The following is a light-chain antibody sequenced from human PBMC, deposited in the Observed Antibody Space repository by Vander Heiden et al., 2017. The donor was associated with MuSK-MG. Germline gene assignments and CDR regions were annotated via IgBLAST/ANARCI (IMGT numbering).Light chain of an antibody. CDR1: QSVSSH. Sequence: EIVLTQSLATLSLSPGERATPSCRASQSVSSHLAWYQQKPGQAPRLLIYDASNRATGIPARFTASGSGTDFTLTMSILGPEDFAVYYSQQCGTWPRTFQQGSKAE. J-gene: IGKJ1*01. V-gene: IGKV3-11*01. CDR3: QQCGTWPRT. CDR2: DAS.